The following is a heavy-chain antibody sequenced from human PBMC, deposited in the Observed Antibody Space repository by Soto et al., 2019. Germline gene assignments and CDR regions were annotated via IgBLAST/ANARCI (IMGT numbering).Heavy chain of an antibody. Sequence: PVGSLRLSCAASGFTFSRYGMHWVRQAPGKGLEWVAVIWYDGSNKYYADSVKGRSTISRDNSKNTLYLQMNSLRAEDTAVYYSARDRLTTVVTWPYYYYGMDVWGQGTTVTVSS. CDR1: GFTFSRYG. CDR2: IWYDGSNK. D-gene: IGHD4-17*01. V-gene: IGHV3-33*01. CDR3: ARDRLTTVVTWPYYYYGMDV. J-gene: IGHJ6*02.